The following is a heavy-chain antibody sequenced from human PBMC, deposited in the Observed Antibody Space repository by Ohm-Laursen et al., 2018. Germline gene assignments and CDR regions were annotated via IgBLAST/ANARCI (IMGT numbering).Heavy chain of an antibody. D-gene: IGHD3-16*02. CDR3: ARSPRVEMWELSRFDY. J-gene: IGHJ4*02. Sequence: GSLRLSCTASGFTVSSDYMSWVRQAPGKGLEWVSVFYSGEHTYYAKSVRGRFTVSRDNSKNTMYLQMNSLRADDTAFYYCARSPRVEMWELSRFDYWGQGTLVTVSS. CDR2: FYSGEHT. V-gene: IGHV3-53*01. CDR1: GFTVSSDY.